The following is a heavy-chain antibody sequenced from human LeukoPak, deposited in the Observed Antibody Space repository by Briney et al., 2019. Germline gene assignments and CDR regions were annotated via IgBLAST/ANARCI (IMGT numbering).Heavy chain of an antibody. D-gene: IGHD1-26*01. J-gene: IGHJ4*02. V-gene: IGHV3-21*01. CDR3: ARGATDVGY. Sequence: GGSLRLSCAASGFPFSSYAMGWVRQAPGKGLEWVSSISSGGSYIYYADSVKGRFTISRDNAKNSLYLQMNSLRVEDTAVYYCARGATDVGYWGQGTLATVSS. CDR2: ISSGGSYI. CDR1: GFPFSSYA.